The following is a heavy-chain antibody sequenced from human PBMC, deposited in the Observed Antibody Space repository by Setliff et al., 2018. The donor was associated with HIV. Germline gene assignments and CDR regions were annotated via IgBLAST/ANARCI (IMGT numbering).Heavy chain of an antibody. D-gene: IGHD2-15*01. CDR2: IWYDGSNK. J-gene: IGHJ2*01. CDR1: GFTFSSYG. CDR3: ASNFRSGYWYFDL. Sequence: GGSLRLSCAASGFTFSSYGMHWVRQAPGKGLEWVAVIWYDGSNKYYADSVKGRFTISRDNSKNTLYLQMNSLRAEDTAVYYCASNFRSGYWYFDLWGRGTLVTVSS. V-gene: IGHV3-33*08.